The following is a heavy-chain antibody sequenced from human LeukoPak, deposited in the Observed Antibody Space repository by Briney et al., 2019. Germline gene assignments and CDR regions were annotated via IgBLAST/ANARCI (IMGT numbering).Heavy chain of an antibody. CDR2: ISWNSDSI. J-gene: IGHJ2*01. CDR3: AKDIASRRDGYFDL. Sequence: GGSLRLSCAAFGFTFDDYAMHWVRQAPGKGLEWVSGISWNSDSIAYADSVKGRFIISRDNTKNSLYLEMNSLRPEDMALYYCAKDIASRRDGYFDLWGRGTLVTVSS. V-gene: IGHV3-9*03. CDR1: GFTFDDYA. D-gene: IGHD1-1*01.